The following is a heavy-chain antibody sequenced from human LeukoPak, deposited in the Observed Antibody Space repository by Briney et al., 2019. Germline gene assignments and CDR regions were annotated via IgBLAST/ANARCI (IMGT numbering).Heavy chain of an antibody. CDR1: GGSFSGYY. D-gene: IGHD3-22*01. CDR2: INHSGTT. J-gene: IGHJ4*02. V-gene: IGHV4-34*01. Sequence: SETLSLTCAVYGGSFSGYYWYWIRQPPGKGLEWIGEINHSGTTKYNPSLKSRVTISVDKYKNQFSLQLSSVTAADTAVYYCARSDGSVYAPFDYWGQGTLVTVSS. CDR3: ARSDGSVYAPFDY.